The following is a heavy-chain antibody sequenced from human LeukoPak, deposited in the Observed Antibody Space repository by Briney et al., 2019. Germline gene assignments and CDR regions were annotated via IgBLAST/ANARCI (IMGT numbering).Heavy chain of an antibody. Sequence: SKTLSLTCAVYGGSFSGYYWSWIRQPPGKGLEWIGEINHSGSTNYNPSLKSRVTISVDTSKNQFSLKLSSVTAADTAVYYCASQPLRRYSYGYFDYWGQGTLVTVSS. CDR1: GGSFSGYY. V-gene: IGHV4-34*01. CDR3: ASQPLRRYSYGYFDY. D-gene: IGHD5-18*01. J-gene: IGHJ4*02. CDR2: INHSGST.